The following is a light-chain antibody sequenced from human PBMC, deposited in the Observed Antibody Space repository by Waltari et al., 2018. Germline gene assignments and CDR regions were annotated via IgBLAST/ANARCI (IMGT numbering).Light chain of an antibody. Sequence: EIVMTQSPATVPVSPGERATLSCQASQSISTNLAWYQQKPGQAPSLLIYGASTRATVIPVRFRGSGSGTEFTLTISSLQSEDFGLYCCQQYNNWPLTVTFGQGTRLDI. CDR3: QQYNNWPLTVT. V-gene: IGKV3D-15*01. J-gene: IGKJ5*01. CDR1: QSISTN. CDR2: GAS.